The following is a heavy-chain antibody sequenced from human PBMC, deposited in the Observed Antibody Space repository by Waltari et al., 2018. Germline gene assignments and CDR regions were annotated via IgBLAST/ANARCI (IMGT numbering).Heavy chain of an antibody. D-gene: IGHD2-8*02. CDR2: IYNFGST. J-gene: IGHJ3*02. CDR1: GFPFRNYD. V-gene: IGHV3-23*03. Sequence: VQLLESGGGLVQPGGSLRLSCAASGFPFRNYDMGWVRQAPGKGLEWVSVIYNFGSTHYGDSVKGRFTISRDNSKNALYLQMNSLRAEDTAVYYCAKDGGGVTFDIWGQGTMVTVSS. CDR3: AKDGGGVTFDI.